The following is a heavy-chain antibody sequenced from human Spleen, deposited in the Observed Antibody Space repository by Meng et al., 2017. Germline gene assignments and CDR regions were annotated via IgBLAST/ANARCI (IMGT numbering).Heavy chain of an antibody. CDR3: ARPHPYCGGDCYPDY. J-gene: IGHJ4*02. CDR1: GYTFTSYG. D-gene: IGHD2-21*02. V-gene: IGHV1-18*01. CDR2: ISAYNGNT. Sequence: QVQLGQVGGGVKKPGAAVKVSCKASGYTFTSYGISWVRQAPGQGLEWMGWISAYNGNTNYAQKLQGRVTMTTDTSTSTAYMELRSLRSDDTAVYYCARPHPYCGGDCYPDYWGQGTLVTVSS.